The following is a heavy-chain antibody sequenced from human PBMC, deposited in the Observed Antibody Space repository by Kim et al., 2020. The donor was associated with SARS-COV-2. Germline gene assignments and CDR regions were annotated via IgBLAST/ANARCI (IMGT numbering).Heavy chain of an antibody. Sequence: SVKVSCKASGGTFSSYAISWVRQAPGQGLEWMGGIIPIFGTANYAQKFQGRVTITADESTSTAYMELSSLRSEDTAVYYCARQTNIVVVPAAIRGDYYYGMDVWGQGTTVTVSS. J-gene: IGHJ6*02. D-gene: IGHD2-2*02. V-gene: IGHV1-69*13. CDR1: GGTFSSYA. CDR2: IIPIFGTA. CDR3: ARQTNIVVVPAAIRGDYYYGMDV.